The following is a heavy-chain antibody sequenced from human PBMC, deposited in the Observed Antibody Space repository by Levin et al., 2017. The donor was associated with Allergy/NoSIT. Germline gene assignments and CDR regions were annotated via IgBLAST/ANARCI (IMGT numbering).Heavy chain of an antibody. CDR2: INPSGGST. D-gene: IGHD6-13*01. CDR3: ARALPRIPASADGDY. J-gene: IGHJ4*02. Sequence: GESLKISCQASGYTFTSFYIHWVRQAPGQGLEWMGIINPSGGSTNYAQKFLGRLNMTGDTSTSTVYMELSSLRSEDTAVYYCARALPRIPASADGDYWGQGTLVTVSS. CDR1: GYTFTSFY. V-gene: IGHV1-46*03.